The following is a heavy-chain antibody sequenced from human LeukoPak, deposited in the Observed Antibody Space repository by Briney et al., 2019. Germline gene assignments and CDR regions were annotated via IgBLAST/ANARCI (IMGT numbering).Heavy chain of an antibody. J-gene: IGHJ4*02. CDR3: ASPGGH. D-gene: IGHD3-10*01. CDR1: GGSISSVYY. CDR2: IYSSGST. Sequence: SETLSLTCTGSGGSISSVYYWGWIPQPPGKGLEWIGSIYSSGSTTYNPSLKSRIPISVDTSKNQFSLKLSSVTAADTAVYYCASPGGHWGQGALVTVSS. V-gene: IGHV4-39*01.